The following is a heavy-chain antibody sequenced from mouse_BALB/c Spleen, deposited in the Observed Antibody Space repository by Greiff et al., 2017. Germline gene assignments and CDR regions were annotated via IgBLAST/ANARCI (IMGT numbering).Heavy chain of an antibody. CDR2: ISSGSSTI. D-gene: IGHD2-2*01. V-gene: IGHV5-17*02. CDR3: ARWRGYDGHYFDY. CDR1: GFTFSSFG. J-gene: IGHJ2*01. Sequence: DVQLVESGGGLVQPGGSRKLSCAASGFTFSSFGMHWVRQAPEKGLEWVAYISSGSSTIYYADTVKGRFTISRDNPKNTLFLQMTSLRSEDTAMYYCARWRGYDGHYFDYWGQGTTLTVSS.